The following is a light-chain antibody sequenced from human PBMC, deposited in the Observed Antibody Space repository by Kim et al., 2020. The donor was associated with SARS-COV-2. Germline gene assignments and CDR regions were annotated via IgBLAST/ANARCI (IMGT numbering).Light chain of an antibody. CDR3: QSYDSSLSGVV. CDR2: GNI. Sequence: RVTISCTGSSSNIGAGYDVHWYQQLPGTAPKLLVYGNINRPSGVPDRFSGSKSGTSASLAITGLQAEDEADYYCQSYDSSLSGVVFGGGTQLTVL. CDR1: SSNIGAGYD. J-gene: IGLJ2*01. V-gene: IGLV1-40*01.